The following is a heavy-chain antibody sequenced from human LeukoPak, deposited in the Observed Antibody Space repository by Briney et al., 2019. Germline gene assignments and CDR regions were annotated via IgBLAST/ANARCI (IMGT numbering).Heavy chain of an antibody. Sequence: ASVKLSCNVSGYTFTSYYMHWVRQAPGQGLEWMGIINPSGGSTSYAKKFQGRVTMTRDTSTSTVYMELSSLRSEDTAVYYCARDRYGSGSYYSVSYFDYWGQGTLVTVSS. J-gene: IGHJ4*02. CDR1: GYTFTSYY. D-gene: IGHD3-10*01. V-gene: IGHV1-46*01. CDR3: ARDRYGSGSYYSVSYFDY. CDR2: INPSGGST.